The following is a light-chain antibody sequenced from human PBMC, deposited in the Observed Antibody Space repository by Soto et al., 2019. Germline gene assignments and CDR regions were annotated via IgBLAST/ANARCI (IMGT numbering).Light chain of an antibody. Sequence: EIVLTQSPGTLSLSPGERATLSCRASQSVSSSYLACYQQKPGQAPRLLIYGASSRATGVPDRFSGSGSGTDFTLTISSLEPEDFAAYYCHQYDSSPLTFGRGTKVEIK. J-gene: IGKJ4*01. CDR1: QSVSSSY. CDR3: HQYDSSPLT. CDR2: GAS. V-gene: IGKV3-20*01.